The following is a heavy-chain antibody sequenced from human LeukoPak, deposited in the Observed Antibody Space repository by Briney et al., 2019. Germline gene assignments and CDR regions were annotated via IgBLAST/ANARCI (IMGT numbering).Heavy chain of an antibody. D-gene: IGHD4-11*01. Sequence: ASVKVSCKASGYTFTSYGISWVRQAPGQGLEWMGWISAYNGNTNYAQKLQGRVTTTTDTSTSTAYMELRSLRSNDTAVYYCARDLTTVTKGVSVDPWGQGTLVTVSS. CDR3: ARDLTTVTKGVSVDP. J-gene: IGHJ5*02. V-gene: IGHV1-18*01. CDR1: GYTFTSYG. CDR2: ISAYNGNT.